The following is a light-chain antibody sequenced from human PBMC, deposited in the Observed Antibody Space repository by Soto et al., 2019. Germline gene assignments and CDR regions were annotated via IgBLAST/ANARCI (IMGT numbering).Light chain of an antibody. V-gene: IGLV1-40*01. J-gene: IGLJ2*01. Sequence: QSVLTQPPSVSGAPGQRVTISCTGSNSNIGTGYDVHWYQQVPGTAPKLLIYDNSNRPSGVPDRFSGSKSGTSASLAITGLQVEDEADYYCQSYDSSLSAVVFGGGTKLTVL. CDR2: DNS. CDR1: NSNIGTGYD. CDR3: QSYDSSLSAVV.